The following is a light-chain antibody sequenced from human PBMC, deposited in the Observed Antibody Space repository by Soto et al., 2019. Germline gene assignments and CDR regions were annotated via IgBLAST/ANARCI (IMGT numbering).Light chain of an antibody. V-gene: IGKV3-20*01. CDR2: GAS. CDR1: QSVSNNY. Sequence: ILFTQSPGTLSLSPGERATLSCRASQSVSNNYLAWYQQKPGKAPRLLIYGASNTATGIPDRLSGSGSGTDFTLTISRLEPEDVAVYYCQQYGSSGTFGQGTKVDIK. CDR3: QQYGSSGT. J-gene: IGKJ1*01.